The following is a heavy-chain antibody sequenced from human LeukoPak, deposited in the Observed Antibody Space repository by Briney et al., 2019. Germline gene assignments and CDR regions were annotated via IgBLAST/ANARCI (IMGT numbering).Heavy chain of an antibody. V-gene: IGHV1-18*01. CDR1: GYTFPNYG. CDR3: ARSTYYYGSGRDY. J-gene: IGHJ4*02. D-gene: IGHD3-10*01. Sequence: GASVKVSCKASGYTFPNYGINWVRQAPGQGLEWMGWISTYNGNTNYAQKLQDRVTMTTDTSTSTAYMELSSLRSEDTAEYYCARSTYYYGSGRDYWGQGTLVTVSS. CDR2: ISTYNGNT.